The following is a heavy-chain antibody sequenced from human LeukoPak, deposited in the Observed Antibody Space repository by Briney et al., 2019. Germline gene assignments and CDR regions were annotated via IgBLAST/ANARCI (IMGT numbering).Heavy chain of an antibody. CDR3: ARDREYFDY. V-gene: IGHV3-23*01. CDR2: IGGSGGST. Sequence: GGSLRLSCAASGFTFSSYAMSWVRQAPGKGLEWVSVIGGSGGSTDCADSVKGRFTISRDNSKNTLYLQMSSLRAEDTAVYYCARDREYFDYWGQGTLVTVSS. CDR1: GFTFSSYA. J-gene: IGHJ4*02.